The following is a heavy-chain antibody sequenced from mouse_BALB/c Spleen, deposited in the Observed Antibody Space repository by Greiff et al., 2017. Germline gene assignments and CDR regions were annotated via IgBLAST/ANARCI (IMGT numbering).Heavy chain of an antibody. CDR1: GFTFSDYY. D-gene: IGHD4-1*01. Sequence: DVMLVESGGGLVKPGGSLKLSCAASGFTFSDYYMYWVRQTPEKRLEWVATISDGGSYTYYPDSVKGRFTISRDNAKNNLYLQMSSLKSEDTAMYYCARAWGNYFDYWGQGTTLTVSS. V-gene: IGHV5-4*02. J-gene: IGHJ2*01. CDR3: ARAWGNYFDY. CDR2: ISDGGSYT.